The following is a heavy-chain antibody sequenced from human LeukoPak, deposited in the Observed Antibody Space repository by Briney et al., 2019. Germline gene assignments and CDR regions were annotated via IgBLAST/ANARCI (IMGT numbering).Heavy chain of an antibody. CDR2: IIPIFGTA. Sequence: ASVKVSCRASGGTFSSYAISWVRQAPGQGLEWMGGIIPIFGTANYAQKFQGRVTITADESTSTAYMELSSLRSEDTAVYYCATVTIGGAGSYYNWGQGTLVTVSS. CDR1: GGTFSSYA. V-gene: IGHV1-69*13. J-gene: IGHJ4*02. D-gene: IGHD1-26*01. CDR3: ATVTIGGAGSYYN.